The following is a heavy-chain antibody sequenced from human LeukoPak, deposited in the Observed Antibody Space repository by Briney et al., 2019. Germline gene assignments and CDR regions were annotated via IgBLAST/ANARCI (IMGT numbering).Heavy chain of an antibody. V-gene: IGHV3-53*01. CDR1: GFTVSSNY. CDR2: IYSGGST. D-gene: IGHD3-10*01. CDR3: ARVSYGSGSYLDY. J-gene: IGHJ4*02. Sequence: GGSLRLSCAASGFTVSSNYMSWVRQAPGKGLEWISVIYSGGSTYYADSVKGRFTISRDNSKNTLYLQMNSLRAEDTAVYHCARVSYGSGSYLDYWGQGTLVTVSS.